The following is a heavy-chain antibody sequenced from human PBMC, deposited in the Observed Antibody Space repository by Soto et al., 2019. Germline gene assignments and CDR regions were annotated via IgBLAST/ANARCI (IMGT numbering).Heavy chain of an antibody. CDR3: ARGSTVTAYYYYYYMDV. V-gene: IGHV3-7*01. CDR2: IEQDGSEK. D-gene: IGHD4-17*01. J-gene: IGHJ6*03. Sequence: EVQLVESGGGLVQPGGSLRLSCAASGFTFSSYWMSWVRQAPGKGLEWVANIEQDGSEKYYVDSVKGRFTISRDNAKNSPYLQMNSLRAEDTAVYYCARGSTVTAYYYYYYMDVWGKGTTVTVSS. CDR1: GFTFSSYW.